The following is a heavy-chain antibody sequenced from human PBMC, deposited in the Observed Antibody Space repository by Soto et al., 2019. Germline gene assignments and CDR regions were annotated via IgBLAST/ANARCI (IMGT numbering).Heavy chain of an antibody. Sequence: QVQLVESGGGVVQPGRSLRLSCAASGFTFSSYGMHWVRQAPGKGLEWVAVIWYDGSNKYYADSVKGRFTISRDNSKNTLYLQMNSLRAEDTAVYYCARTGDPWGPLYVWGQGTLVTVSS. J-gene: IGHJ4*02. V-gene: IGHV3-33*01. D-gene: IGHD2-21*02. CDR2: IWYDGSNK. CDR3: ARTGDPWGPLYV. CDR1: GFTFSSYG.